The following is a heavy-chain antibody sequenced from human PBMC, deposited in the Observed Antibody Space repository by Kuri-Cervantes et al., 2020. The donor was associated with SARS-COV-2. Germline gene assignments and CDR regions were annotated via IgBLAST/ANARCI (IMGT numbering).Heavy chain of an antibody. CDR1: GLTFNVAW. Sequence: GESLKISCAASGLTFNVAWMSWVRQAPGKGLEWVGQIKSKTDGGTAEYGAPVKGRFTISRDDSKNTLYLQMNSLKPEDTAVYYCSTVPQWFGDFLLSYWGQGTLVTVSS. J-gene: IGHJ4*02. V-gene: IGHV3-15*01. D-gene: IGHD3-10*01. CDR3: STVPQWFGDFLLSY. CDR2: IKSKTDGGTA.